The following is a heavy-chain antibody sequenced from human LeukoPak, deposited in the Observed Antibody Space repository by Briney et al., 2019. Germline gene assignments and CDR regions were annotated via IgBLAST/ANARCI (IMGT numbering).Heavy chain of an antibody. J-gene: IGHJ4*02. Sequence: GGSLRLSCAASGFTFSSYAMHWVRQAPGKGLEWVAVISYDGSYKDYADSVKGRFTVSRDNSKSTLYLQMNSLRAEDTAVYYCARGSGWLVGDLYFDYWGQGTLVTVSS. CDR3: ARGSGWLVGDLYFDY. V-gene: IGHV3-30*04. CDR1: GFTFSSYA. D-gene: IGHD6-19*01. CDR2: ISYDGSYK.